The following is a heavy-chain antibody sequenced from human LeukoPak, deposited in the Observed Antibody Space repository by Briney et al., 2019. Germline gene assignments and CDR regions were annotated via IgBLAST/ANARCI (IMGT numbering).Heavy chain of an antibody. J-gene: IGHJ5*02. Sequence: PGGSLRLSCAASGFTFSNYSMNWVRQAPGKGLEWVSYISSSSSTIYYADSVKGRFTISRDNAKNPLYLQMNSLRAEDTAVYYCATHCSSSSCPWGQGALVTVSS. CDR1: GFTFSNYS. V-gene: IGHV3-48*01. CDR2: ISSSSSTI. CDR3: ATHCSSSSCP. D-gene: IGHD2-15*01.